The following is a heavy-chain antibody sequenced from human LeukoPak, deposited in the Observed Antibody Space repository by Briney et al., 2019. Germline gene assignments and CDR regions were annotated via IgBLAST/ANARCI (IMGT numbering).Heavy chain of an antibody. Sequence: ASVKVSCKASGYTFTSYAMHWVRQAPGQRLEWMGWSNAGYGNTKYSQEFQGRVTITRDTPASTAYMELSSLRSEDMAVYYCAREYCSGGSCYFDPWGQGTLVTVSS. CDR1: GYTFTSYA. V-gene: IGHV1-3*02. D-gene: IGHD2-15*01. J-gene: IGHJ5*02. CDR3: AREYCSGGSCYFDP. CDR2: SNAGYGNT.